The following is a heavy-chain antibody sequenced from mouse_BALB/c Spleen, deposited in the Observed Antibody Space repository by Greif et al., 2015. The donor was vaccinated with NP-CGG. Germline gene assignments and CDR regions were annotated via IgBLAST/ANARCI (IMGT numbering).Heavy chain of an antibody. CDR2: INPGSGGT. CDR1: GYAFTNYL. J-gene: IGHJ2*01. V-gene: IGHV1-54*01. D-gene: IGHD2-14*01. CDR3: ARGGKMGYDIDY. Sequence: QVQLQQPGAELVRPGTSVKASCNASGYAFTNYLIEWVKQRPGQGLEWIGVINPGSGGTNYNEKFKGKATLTADKSSSTTYMQLSSLTSADSAVYFCARGGKMGYDIDYWGQGTTLTVSS.